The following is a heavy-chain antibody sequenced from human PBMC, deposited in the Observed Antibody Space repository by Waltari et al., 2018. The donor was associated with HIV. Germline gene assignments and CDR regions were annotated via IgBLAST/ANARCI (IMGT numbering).Heavy chain of an antibody. Sequence: QVQLQESGPGLVKPSETLSLTCTVSGGSISSYYWSWIRQPPGKGLEWIGYIYYSGSTNYNPSLKSRVTISVDTSKNQFSLKLSSVTAADTAVYYCARGGGGYAFWGQGTLVTVSP. J-gene: IGHJ4*02. CDR1: GGSISSYY. CDR3: ARGGGGYAF. V-gene: IGHV4-59*01. CDR2: IYYSGST. D-gene: IGHD5-12*01.